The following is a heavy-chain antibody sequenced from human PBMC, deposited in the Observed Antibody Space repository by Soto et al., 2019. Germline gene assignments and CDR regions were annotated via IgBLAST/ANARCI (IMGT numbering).Heavy chain of an antibody. CDR2: VSNSGRT. Sequence: SETLSLTCTASGASISSSYWSWIRQSPGKGLEWIGYVSNSGRTDYNPSLKGGVTISVNASTNQFSLKVTSVTAADTAVYYCARGYHDSGGQSNTFDTWGQGTMVTVSS. CDR1: GASISSSY. V-gene: IGHV4-59*01. D-gene: IGHD3-22*01. CDR3: ARGYHDSGGQSNTFDT. J-gene: IGHJ3*02.